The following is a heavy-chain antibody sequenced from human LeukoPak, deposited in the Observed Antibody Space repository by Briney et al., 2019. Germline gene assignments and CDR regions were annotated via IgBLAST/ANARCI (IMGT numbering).Heavy chain of an antibody. Sequence: GASVKVSCKASGYTFTSYGISWVRQAPGQGLEWMGWISAYNGNTNYAQKLQGRVTMTTDTSTSTAYMELRSLRSDDTAVYYCAREEAGVVVPAAMKWFDPWGQGTLVTVSS. CDR1: GYTFTSYG. D-gene: IGHD2-2*01. CDR3: AREEAGVVVPAAMKWFDP. CDR2: ISAYNGNT. V-gene: IGHV1-18*01. J-gene: IGHJ5*02.